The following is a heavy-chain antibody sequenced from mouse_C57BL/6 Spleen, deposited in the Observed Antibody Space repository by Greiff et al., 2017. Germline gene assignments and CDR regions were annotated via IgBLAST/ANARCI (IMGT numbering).Heavy chain of an antibody. D-gene: IGHD1-1*01. CDR2: IWSGGST. CDR1: GFSLTSYG. Sequence: VQGVESGPGLVQPSQSRSITCTVSGFSLTSYGVHWVRQSPGKGVEWRGVIWSGGSTDYNAAFISRLSISKDNSKSQVFFKMNSLQADDTAIYYCARVFITTVGAMDYWGQGTSVTVSS. CDR3: ARVFITTVGAMDY. V-gene: IGHV2-2*01. J-gene: IGHJ4*01.